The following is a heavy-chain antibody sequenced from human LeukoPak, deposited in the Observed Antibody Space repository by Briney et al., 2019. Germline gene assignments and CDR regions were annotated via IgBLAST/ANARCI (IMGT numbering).Heavy chain of an antibody. CDR1: AFTFSNYA. CDR2: ISGGGNST. V-gene: IGHV3-23*01. CDR3: AQARAVVVVAATNY. Sequence: PGGSLRLSCAASAFTFSNYAMSWVRQAPGKGLEWVSAISGGGNSTYYADSVKGRFTISRDNSKNTLFLQMNSLRAEDTAVYYCAQARAVVVVAATNYWGQGTLVTVSS. J-gene: IGHJ4*02. D-gene: IGHD2-15*01.